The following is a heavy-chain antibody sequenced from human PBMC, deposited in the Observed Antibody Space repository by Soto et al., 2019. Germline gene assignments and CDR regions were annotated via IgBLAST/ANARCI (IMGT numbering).Heavy chain of an antibody. V-gene: IGHV3-33*01. CDR2: IWYDGSNK. J-gene: IGHJ4*02. Sequence: PGGCLRLSCAASGFTFSSYGMHWVHQAPGKGLEWVAVIWYDGSNKYYADSVKGRFTISRDNSKNTLYLQMNSLRAEDTAVYYCARDRYSSAWYDLDYWGQGTLVTVSS. CDR3: ARDRYSSAWYDLDY. D-gene: IGHD6-19*01. CDR1: GFTFSSYG.